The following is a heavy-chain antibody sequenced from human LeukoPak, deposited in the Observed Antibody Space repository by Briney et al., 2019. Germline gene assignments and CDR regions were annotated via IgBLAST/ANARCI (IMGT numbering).Heavy chain of an antibody. V-gene: IGHV3-7*05. CDR2: IKQDGSEK. D-gene: IGHD1-14*01. CDR1: GFSISNYW. J-gene: IGHJ4*02. Sequence: GGSLRLSCAVSGFSISNYWMTWVRQAPGKGLEWLANIKQDGSEKYYADSAKGRFTISRDNAKNSVYLQMNSLRGEDTAIYHCARSYNTEWHLDYWGQGTLATVSS. CDR3: ARSYNTEWHLDY.